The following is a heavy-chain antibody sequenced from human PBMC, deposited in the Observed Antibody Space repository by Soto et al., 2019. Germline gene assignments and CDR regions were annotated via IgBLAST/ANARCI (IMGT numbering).Heavy chain of an antibody. J-gene: IGHJ6*03. CDR3: AKEGWEGGYDLVDEGWYYYYYMDV. V-gene: IGHV3-9*01. D-gene: IGHD5-12*01. Sequence: GGSLRLSCAASGFTFDDYAMHWVRQAPGKGLEWVSGISWNSGSIGYADSVKGRFTISRDNAKNSLYLQMNSLRAEDTALYYCAKEGWEGGYDLVDEGWYYYYYMDVWGKGTTVTVSS. CDR2: ISWNSGSI. CDR1: GFTFDDYA.